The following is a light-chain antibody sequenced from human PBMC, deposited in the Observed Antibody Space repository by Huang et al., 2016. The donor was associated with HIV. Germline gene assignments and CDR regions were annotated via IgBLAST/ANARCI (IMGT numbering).Light chain of an antibody. CDR2: DAS. CDR3: QQRSNWAPIT. J-gene: IGKJ4*01. CDR1: QSVRSY. V-gene: IGKV3-11*01. Sequence: EIVFTQSPATLSLSPGERVTLSCRASQSVRSYLAWYQQKPGQAPRLLISDASNRATGIPARLSGSGSGTDFTLTISSLEPEDFAVYYCQQRSNWAPITFGGGTKVEIK.